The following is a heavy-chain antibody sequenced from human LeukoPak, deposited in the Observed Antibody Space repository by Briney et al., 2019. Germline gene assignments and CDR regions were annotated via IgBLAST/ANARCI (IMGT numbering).Heavy chain of an antibody. D-gene: IGHD4-11*01. CDR2: TVAGSGNT. J-gene: IGHJ6*03. Sequence: ASVKVSCKASGFTFTSSAMQWVRQARGQRLEWIGWTVAGSGNTNYAQKFQERVTITRVMSTSTAYMELSSLRSEDTAVYYCAAAHSITYYYYMDVWGKGTTVTVSS. CDR1: GFTFTSSA. V-gene: IGHV1-58*02. CDR3: AAAHSITYYYYMDV.